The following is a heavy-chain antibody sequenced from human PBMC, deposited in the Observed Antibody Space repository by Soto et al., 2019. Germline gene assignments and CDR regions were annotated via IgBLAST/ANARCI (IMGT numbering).Heavy chain of an antibody. CDR3: AGRIAAAGCLDY. CDR1: GGSISSYY. J-gene: IGHJ4*02. V-gene: IGHV4-59*01. CDR2: IYYSGST. D-gene: IGHD6-13*01. Sequence: SETLSLTCTVSGGSISSYYWSWIRQPPGKGLEWIGYIYYSGSTNYNPSLKSRVTISVDTSKNQFSLKLSSVTAADTAVYYCAGRIAAAGCLDYWGQGTLVTV.